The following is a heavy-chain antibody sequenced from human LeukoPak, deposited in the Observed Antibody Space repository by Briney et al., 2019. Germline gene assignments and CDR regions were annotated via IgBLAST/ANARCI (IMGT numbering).Heavy chain of an antibody. V-gene: IGHV1-8*01. Sequence: GASVKVSCKASGYTFTSYDINWVRQATGQGLEWKGWMNPNSGNTGYAQTFQGRVTMTRNTSISTAYMELSSLRSEDTAVYYCARALTQYYDSSAAAGYWGQGTLVTVSS. D-gene: IGHD3-22*01. CDR1: GYTFTSYD. J-gene: IGHJ4*02. CDR2: MNPNSGNT. CDR3: ARALTQYYDSSAAAGY.